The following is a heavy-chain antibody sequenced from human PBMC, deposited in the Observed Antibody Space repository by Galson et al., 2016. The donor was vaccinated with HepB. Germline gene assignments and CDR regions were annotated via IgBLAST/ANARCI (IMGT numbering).Heavy chain of an antibody. Sequence: TLSLTCTVSGGSISSGDSYWSWLRQPPGKGLEWIGYIYHTGRTYYNPSLKTRVTISVDVSNDQFSLNLSSATAADTAIYYCARAYGDYEAEAFDIWGLGAMVTVSA. CDR2: IYHTGRT. CDR1: GGSISSGDSY. CDR3: ARAYGDYEAEAFDI. J-gene: IGHJ3*02. V-gene: IGHV4-30-4*01. D-gene: IGHD4-17*01.